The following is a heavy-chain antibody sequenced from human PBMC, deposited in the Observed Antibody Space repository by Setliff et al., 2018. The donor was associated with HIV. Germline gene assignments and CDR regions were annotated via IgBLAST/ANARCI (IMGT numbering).Heavy chain of an antibody. CDR1: GGSIRSGSYF. CDR2: VFATGPT. Sequence: SETLSLTCSVSGGSIRSGSYFWSWIRQPVGKGLEWIGHVFATGPTNYNPSLGTRITISVDTSKNQFSLTLRSVTAADTAVYYCARHRYYDILFDPWGQGTLVTVSS. CDR3: ARHRYYDILFDP. V-gene: IGHV4-61*09. J-gene: IGHJ5*02. D-gene: IGHD3-9*01.